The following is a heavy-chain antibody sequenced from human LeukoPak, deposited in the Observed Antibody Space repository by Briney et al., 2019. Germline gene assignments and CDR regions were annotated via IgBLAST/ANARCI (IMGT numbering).Heavy chain of an antibody. D-gene: IGHD2/OR15-2a*01. CDR3: ARGAMSTFARFDS. Sequence: GGSLRLSCAASVFTFGSYAMGWVRRAPEKGLEWVSAISSSGASKYYADSVKGRFTISRDNSKNTLYLQMKSLRAEDTAVYYCARGAMSTFARFDSWGQGTLVSVSS. CDR1: VFTFGSYA. CDR2: ISSSGASK. V-gene: IGHV3-23*01. J-gene: IGHJ4*02.